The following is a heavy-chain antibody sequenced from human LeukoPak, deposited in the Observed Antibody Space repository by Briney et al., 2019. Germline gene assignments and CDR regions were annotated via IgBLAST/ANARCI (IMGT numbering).Heavy chain of an antibody. CDR2: INQDGTEK. J-gene: IGHJ4*02. CDR1: GFIFSSYW. Sequence: GGSLRLSCAASGFIFSSYWMNWVRQAPGKGLEWVANINQDGTEKYYVDSVRGRFTISRDNAKNSLYLQMNSLRAEDTAVYYCARDVLAGTFDYWGQGTLVTVSS. D-gene: IGHD6-19*01. CDR3: ARDVLAGTFDY. V-gene: IGHV3-7*01.